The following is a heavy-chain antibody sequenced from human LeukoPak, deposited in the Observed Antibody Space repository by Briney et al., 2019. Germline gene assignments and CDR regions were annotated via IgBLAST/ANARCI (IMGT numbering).Heavy chain of an antibody. D-gene: IGHD4-23*01. J-gene: IGHJ4*02. CDR2: ISGSGGVT. V-gene: IGHV3-23*01. CDR3: AKLRTTVLSPADF. Sequence: GGSLRLSCAASGFMFSASAVTWVRKAPGKGLDWVSDISGSGGVTYYADSVKGRFTISRDNSKSALYLQMNSLKAEDTALYFCAKLRTTVLSPADFWGQGALVTVSS. CDR1: GFMFSASA.